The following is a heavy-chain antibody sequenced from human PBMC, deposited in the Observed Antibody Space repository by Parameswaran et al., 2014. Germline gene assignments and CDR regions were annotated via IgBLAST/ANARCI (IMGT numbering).Heavy chain of an antibody. CDR2: MNPNSGNT. CDR3: ARGPYTAMVTRGWFDP. V-gene: IGHV1-8*03. J-gene: IGHJ5*02. D-gene: IGHD5-18*01. Sequence: WVRQAPGQGLEWMGWMNPNSGNTGYAQKFQGRVTITRNTSISTAYMELSSLRSEDTAVYYCARGPYTAMVTRGWFDPWGQGTLVTVSS.